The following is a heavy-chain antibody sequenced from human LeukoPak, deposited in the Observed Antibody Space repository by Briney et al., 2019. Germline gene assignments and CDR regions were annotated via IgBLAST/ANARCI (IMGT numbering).Heavy chain of an antibody. V-gene: IGHV1-46*01. CDR1: GYTFTSYY. Sequence: ASVKVSCKASGYTFTSYYMHWVRQAPGQGLEWMGIINPSGGSTSYAQKFQGRVTITADESTSTAYMELSSLRSEDTAVYYCARQRRNYYDSSGYYSFDYWGQGTLVTVSS. D-gene: IGHD3-22*01. CDR3: ARQRRNYYDSSGYYSFDY. CDR2: INPSGGST. J-gene: IGHJ4*02.